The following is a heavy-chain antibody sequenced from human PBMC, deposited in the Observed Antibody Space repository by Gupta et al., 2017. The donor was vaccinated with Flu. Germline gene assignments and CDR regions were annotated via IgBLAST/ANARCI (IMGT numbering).Heavy chain of an antibody. J-gene: IGHJ6*02. CDR2: RWNDGSKE. V-gene: IGHV3-33*06. CDR3: AKSSSSAYYYTMEV. D-gene: IGHD2-2*01. CDR1: SSEG. Sequence: SSEGMQWVHQVAGKGLEWVAVRWNDGSKELYGGSVKGRVTVSRDNSKNTVYLQMNSLRGEDTAVYYGAKSSSSAYYYTMEVWGQGTTVTVSS.